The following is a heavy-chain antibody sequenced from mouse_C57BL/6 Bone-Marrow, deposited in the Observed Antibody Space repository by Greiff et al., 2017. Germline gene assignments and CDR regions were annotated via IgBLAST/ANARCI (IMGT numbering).Heavy chain of an antibody. CDR3: AGLDYAMDY. CDR1: GYSFTSHY. CDR2: IYPGSGNT. D-gene: IGHD3-1*01. V-gene: IGHV1-66*01. Sequence: VQLKQSGPELVKPGASVKISCKASGYSFTSHYIHWVKQRPGQGLEWIGWIYPGSGNTKYNEKFKGKATVTADTSSSTAYMQLSSLTSEDSAVYDSAGLDYAMDYWGQGTSVTVSS. J-gene: IGHJ4*01.